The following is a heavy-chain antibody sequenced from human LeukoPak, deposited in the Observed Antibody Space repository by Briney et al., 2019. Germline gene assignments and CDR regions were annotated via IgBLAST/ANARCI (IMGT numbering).Heavy chain of an antibody. CDR3: AKDRGGGYAGRYYFDY. J-gene: IGHJ4*02. CDR2: ISSNGGST. Sequence: GGSLRLSCAASGFTFSSYAMHWVRQAPGKGLEYVSAISSNGGSTYYANSVKGRFTISRDNSKNTLYLQMNSLRAEDTAVYYCAKDRGGGYAGRYYFDYWGQGTLVTVSS. CDR1: GFTFSSYA. V-gene: IGHV3-64*01. D-gene: IGHD5-12*01.